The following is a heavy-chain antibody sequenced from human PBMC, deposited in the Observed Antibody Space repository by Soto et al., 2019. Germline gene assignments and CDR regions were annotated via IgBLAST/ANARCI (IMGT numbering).Heavy chain of an antibody. J-gene: IGHJ3*02. Sequence: QGQLQESGPGRVKPSQTLSLTCTVSGGSISRGGYYWSWIRQHPGKGLEWIGYIYYSGSTYYNPSLKSRVTMSIDTSKNKFSLKLSSVTAADTAVYYCARDAPELSGGAFDICGQRKMVTGSS. CDR2: IYYSGST. D-gene: IGHD1-7*01. V-gene: IGHV4-31*03. CDR3: ARDAPELSGGAFDI. CDR1: GGSISRGGYY.